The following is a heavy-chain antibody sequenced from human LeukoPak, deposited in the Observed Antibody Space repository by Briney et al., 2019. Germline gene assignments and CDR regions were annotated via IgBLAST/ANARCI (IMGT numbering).Heavy chain of an antibody. CDR2: IWYDASDR. D-gene: IGHD5-24*01. Sequence: GGSLRLSCAASGFTFSSFGMHWVRQAPGKGLEWVAVIWYDASDRYYADSVKGRFTISRDNSKNTLFLQMNSLRDDDTAVYYCVRGVGVSRFNYFDPWGPGNPGRRLL. J-gene: IGHJ5*02. CDR1: GFTFSSFG. CDR3: VRGVGVSRFNYFDP. V-gene: IGHV3-33*01.